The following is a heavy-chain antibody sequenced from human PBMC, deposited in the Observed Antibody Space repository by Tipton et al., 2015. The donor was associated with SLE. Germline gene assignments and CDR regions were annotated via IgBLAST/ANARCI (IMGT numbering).Heavy chain of an antibody. V-gene: IGHV4-59*01. CDR1: GGSISSYY. CDR3: ARGGLVIAHFDP. Sequence: TLSLTCTVSGGSISSYYWSWIRQPPGKGLEWIGYIYYSGSTNYNPSLKSRVTISVDTSKNQFSLKLTSVTAADTAVYYCARGGLVIAHFDPWGQVTLVTVSS. J-gene: IGHJ5*02. D-gene: IGHD2-15*01. CDR2: IYYSGST.